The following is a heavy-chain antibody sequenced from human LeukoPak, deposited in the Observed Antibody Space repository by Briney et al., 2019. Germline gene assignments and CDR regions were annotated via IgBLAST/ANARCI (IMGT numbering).Heavy chain of an antibody. CDR1: GFTFSTYT. CDR2: ISSTTTYI. J-gene: IGHJ4*02. CDR3: ARQFSGWHYFDY. D-gene: IGHD6-19*01. V-gene: IGHV3-21*01. Sequence: GGSLRLSCAASGFTFSTYTMNWVRQAPGKGLEWVSSISSTTTYIYHADSVKGRFTISRDNAKNSLYLQMNGLRAEDTAVYYCARQFSGWHYFDYWGQGTLVTVS.